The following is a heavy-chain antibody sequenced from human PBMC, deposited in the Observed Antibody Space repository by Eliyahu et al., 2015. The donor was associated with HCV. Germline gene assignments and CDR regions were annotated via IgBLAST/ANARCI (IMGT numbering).Heavy chain of an antibody. D-gene: IGHD3-9*01. V-gene: IGHV4-31*03. Sequence: QVQLQESGPGLVKPSQTLSLTCTVPGFXISSGGYYWSWIRQHPGMGLEWIGYIYYSGSTDYNASLKSRVTVSLDTSKNQFSLRLNSVTAADTAVYYCARSWGFTGYNSGSRGELYFDFWGQGTLVTVSS. CDR3: ARSWGFTGYNSGSRGELYFDF. CDR1: GFXISSGGYY. J-gene: IGHJ4*02. CDR2: IYYSGST.